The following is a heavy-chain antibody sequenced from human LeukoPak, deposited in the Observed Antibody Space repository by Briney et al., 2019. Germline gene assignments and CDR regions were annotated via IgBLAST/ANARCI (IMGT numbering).Heavy chain of an antibody. CDR1: GFTFSSYA. CDR2: ISYDGSNK. Sequence: PGRSLRLSCAASGFTFSSYAMHWVRQAPGKGLEWVAVISYDGSNKYYADSVKGRFTISRDSSKNTLYLQMNSLRAEDTAVYYCARDWLDGSSYSWFDPWGQGTLVTVSS. J-gene: IGHJ5*02. CDR3: ARDWLDGSSYSWFDP. D-gene: IGHD6-6*01. V-gene: IGHV3-30-3*01.